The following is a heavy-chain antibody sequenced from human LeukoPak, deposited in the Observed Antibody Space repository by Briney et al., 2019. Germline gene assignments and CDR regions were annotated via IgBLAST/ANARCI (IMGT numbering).Heavy chain of an antibody. D-gene: IGHD1-26*01. J-gene: IGHJ3*02. V-gene: IGHV3-21*01. CDR3: ARDRNSGSYFPGAFDI. CDR2: ISSGSSYI. Sequence: GALRLSCAASGFTFSSYSMNWVRQAPGKGLEWVSSISSGSSYIYYADSVKGRFTISRDNAKNSLYLQMNSLRAEDTAVYYCARDRNSGSYFPGAFDIWGQGTMVAVSS. CDR1: GFTFSSYS.